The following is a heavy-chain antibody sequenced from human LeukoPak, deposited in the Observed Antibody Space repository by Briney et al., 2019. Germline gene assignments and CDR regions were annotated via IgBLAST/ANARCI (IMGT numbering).Heavy chain of an antibody. J-gene: IGHJ5*02. CDR1: GYSFTSYY. V-gene: IGHV1-18*04. CDR3: ARGFSPVWFGEGWFDP. CDR2: ISAYNGNT. Sequence: ASVKVSCKTSGYSFTSYYLHWVRQAPGQGLEWMGWISAYNGNTNYAQKLQGRVTMTTDTSTSTAYMELRSLRSDDTAVYYCARGFSPVWFGEGWFDPWGQGTLVTVSS. D-gene: IGHD3-10*01.